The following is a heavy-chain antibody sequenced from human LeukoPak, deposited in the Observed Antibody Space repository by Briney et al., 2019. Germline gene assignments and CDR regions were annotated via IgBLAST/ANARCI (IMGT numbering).Heavy chain of an antibody. D-gene: IGHD3-10*01. CDR3: AREIGETYYYGSGSYLGY. CDR2: IIPIFGTA. J-gene: IGHJ4*02. CDR1: GYTFPSYF. Sequence: SVKVSCKASGYTFPSYFMHWVRQAPGQGLEWMGGIIPIFGTANYAQKFQGRVTITADESTSTAYMELSSLRSEDTAVYYCAREIGETYYYGSGSYLGYWGQGTLVTVSS. V-gene: IGHV1-69*13.